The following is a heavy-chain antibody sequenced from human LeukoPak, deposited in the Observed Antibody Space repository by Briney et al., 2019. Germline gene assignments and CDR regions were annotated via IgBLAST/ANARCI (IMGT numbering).Heavy chain of an antibody. CDR1: GFTFSNAW. J-gene: IGHJ4*02. D-gene: IGHD3-22*01. CDR3: TTVPYYYDNSGYYHGVFDY. CDR2: IKSKADGGTT. V-gene: IGHV3-15*01. Sequence: GGSLRLSCAASGFTFSNAWMSWVRQAPGKGLEWVGRIKSKADGGTTDYAAPVKGRFTISKDDTKNTLYLQMNSLKTEDTAVYYCTTVPYYYDNSGYYHGVFDYWGQGTLVTVSS.